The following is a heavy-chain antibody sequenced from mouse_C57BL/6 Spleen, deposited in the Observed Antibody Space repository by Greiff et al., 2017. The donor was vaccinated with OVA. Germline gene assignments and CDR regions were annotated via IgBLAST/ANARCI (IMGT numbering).Heavy chain of an antibody. CDR3: TTEGVTSMDY. CDR2: IDPENGDT. J-gene: IGHJ4*01. V-gene: IGHV14-4*01. Sequence: VQLQQSGAELVRPGASVKLSCTASGFNIKDDYMHWVKQRPEQGLEWIGWIDPENGDTEYASKFQGKATITADTSSNTAYLQLSSLTSEDTAVYYCTTEGVTSMDYWGQGTSATVSS. CDR1: GFNIKDDY. D-gene: IGHD2-2*01.